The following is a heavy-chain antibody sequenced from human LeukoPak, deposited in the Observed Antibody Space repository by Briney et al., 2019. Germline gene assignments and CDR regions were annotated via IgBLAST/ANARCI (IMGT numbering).Heavy chain of an antibody. CDR3: AKDLTGTYFNYDSTRSYFDY. V-gene: IGHV3-23*01. Sequence: PGGSLRLSCAASGFIFSNYGMNWVRQAPGKGLEWVSGIGPSGVTTYYADSVKGRFTISRDNSKNTVFLLMNSLRPEDTAVYYCAKDLTGTYFNYDSTRSYFDYWGQGTLVTVSS. CDR2: IGPSGVTT. J-gene: IGHJ4*02. D-gene: IGHD3-22*01. CDR1: GFIFSNYG.